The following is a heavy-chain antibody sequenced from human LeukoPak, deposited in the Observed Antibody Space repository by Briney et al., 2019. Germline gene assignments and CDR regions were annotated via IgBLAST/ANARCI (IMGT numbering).Heavy chain of an antibody. J-gene: IGHJ4*02. V-gene: IGHV3-30-3*01. CDR3: ARAGSGWYFDY. D-gene: IGHD6-19*01. Sequence: PGRSLRLSCAATGFTFSNYAIHWGRQAPGKGLEWVAFISDDGSRQHYADSVKGRFTISRDNAKNSVYLQMNSLRDEDTAVYYCARAGSGWYFDYWGQGTLVAVSS. CDR1: GFTFSNYA. CDR2: ISDDGSRQ.